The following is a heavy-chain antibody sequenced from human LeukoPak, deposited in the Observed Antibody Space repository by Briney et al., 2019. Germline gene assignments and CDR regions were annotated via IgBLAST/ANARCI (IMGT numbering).Heavy chain of an antibody. J-gene: IGHJ4*02. D-gene: IGHD5-12*01. CDR1: GFNLYDFG. CDR2: ISHDASDK. Sequence: GWSLRLSCVVSGFNLYDFGMHWFRQVPDRGLEWVAVISHDASDKYYADSVKGRFTISRDNSKNTLYLQMNSLRAEDTAVYYCARANPYSGYDLHFDYWGQGTLVTVSS. CDR3: ARANPYSGYDLHFDY. V-gene: IGHV3-30*03.